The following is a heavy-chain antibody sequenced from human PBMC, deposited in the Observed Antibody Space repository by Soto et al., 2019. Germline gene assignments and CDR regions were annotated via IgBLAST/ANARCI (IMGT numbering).Heavy chain of an antibody. D-gene: IGHD1-26*01. V-gene: IGHV4-31*03. CDR3: TRGLDRAKLGY. J-gene: IGHJ4*02. CDR2: IHYSGSI. CDR1: DGSIDSGSYY. Sequence: QVQLQESGPGLVKPSQTLSLTCTVSDGSIDSGSYYRSWVRQYPGKGLEWIGSIHYSGSIYYSPSLRRXXTXSXXTSKNQFSLKLSSVTVADTAVYYCTRGLDRAKLGYWGQGIQVIVSS.